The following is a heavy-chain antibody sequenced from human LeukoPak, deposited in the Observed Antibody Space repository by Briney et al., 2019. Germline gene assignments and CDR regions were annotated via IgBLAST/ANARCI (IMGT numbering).Heavy chain of an antibody. CDR3: ARDLQCGSSSWYYFDY. V-gene: IGHV3-7*01. CDR2: IKQDGSEK. Sequence: PGGSLRLSCAASGFTFSSYWMSWVRQAPGKGQEWVANIKQDGSEKYYVDSVKGRFTISRDNAKNSLYLQMNSLRAEDTAVYYCARDLQCGSSSWYYFDYWGQGTLVTVSS. CDR1: GFTFSSYW. D-gene: IGHD6-13*01. J-gene: IGHJ4*02.